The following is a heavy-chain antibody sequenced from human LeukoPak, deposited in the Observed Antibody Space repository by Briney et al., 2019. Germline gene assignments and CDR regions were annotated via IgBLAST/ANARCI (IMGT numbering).Heavy chain of an antibody. CDR1: GGSISSGSYY. D-gene: IGHD4-17*01. V-gene: IGHV4-61*02. CDR2: IYTSGST. J-gene: IGHJ4*02. Sequence: PSETLSLTCTVSGGSISSGSYYWSWIRQPAGKGLEWIGRIYTSGSTNYNPSLKSRVTISVDTSKNQFSLKLSSVTAADTAVYYCARDHYGDYYFDYWGQGTLVTVSS. CDR3: ARDHYGDYYFDY.